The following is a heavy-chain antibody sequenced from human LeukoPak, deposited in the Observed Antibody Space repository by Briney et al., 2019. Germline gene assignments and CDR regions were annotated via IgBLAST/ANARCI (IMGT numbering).Heavy chain of an antibody. CDR1: GGSISSGGYY. V-gene: IGHV4-30-4*08. CDR2: IYYSGST. D-gene: IGHD5-18*01. CDR3: ARDSYGGVFDY. Sequence: PSETLSLTCTVSGGSISSGGYYWSWIRQHPGKGLEWIGYIYYSGSTYYNPSLKSRVTISVDTSKNQFSLKLSSVTAADTAVYYCARDSYGGVFDYWGQGTLVTVSS. J-gene: IGHJ4*02.